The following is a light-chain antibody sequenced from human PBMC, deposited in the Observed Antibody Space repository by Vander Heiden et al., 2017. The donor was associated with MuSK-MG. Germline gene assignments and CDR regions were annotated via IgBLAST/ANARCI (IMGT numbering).Light chain of an antibody. CDR3: QAWDSSTRV. CDR2: QDS. J-gene: IGLJ2*01. V-gene: IGLV3-1*01. CDR1: KLGDKY. Sequence: SCELTQPPSVSVSPGQTASITCSGDKLGDKYSCWYQQKPGQSPVLVIYQDSKRPSGIPERFSGSNSGNTATLTISGTQAMDEADYYCQAWDSSTRVFGGGTKLTVL.